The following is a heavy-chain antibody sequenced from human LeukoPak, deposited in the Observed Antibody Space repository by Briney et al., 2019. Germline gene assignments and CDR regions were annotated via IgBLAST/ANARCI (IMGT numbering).Heavy chain of an antibody. J-gene: IGHJ4*02. Sequence: ASVKVSCKASGYTFTSYGISWVRQAPGQGLEWMGWVSAYNGNTNYAQKLQGRVTMTTDTSTSTAYMELRSLRSDDTAVYYCARGLDSGSYHIDFDYWGQGTLVTVSS. CDR3: ARGLDSGSYHIDFDY. D-gene: IGHD1-26*01. V-gene: IGHV1-18*01. CDR2: VSAYNGNT. CDR1: GYTFTSYG.